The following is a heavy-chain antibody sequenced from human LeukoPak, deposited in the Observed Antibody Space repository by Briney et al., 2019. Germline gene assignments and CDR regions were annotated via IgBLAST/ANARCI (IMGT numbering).Heavy chain of an antibody. CDR1: GGTFSSYA. J-gene: IGHJ4*02. CDR3: ARNIQEQWLVQGY. D-gene: IGHD6-19*01. Sequence: ASVKVSCKASGGTFSSYAISWVRQAPGQGLEWMGWINPNSGGTNYAQKFQGRVTMTRDTSISTAYMEVSRLRSDGTAVYYCARNIQEQWLVQGYWGQGTLVTVSS. CDR2: INPNSGGT. V-gene: IGHV1-2*02.